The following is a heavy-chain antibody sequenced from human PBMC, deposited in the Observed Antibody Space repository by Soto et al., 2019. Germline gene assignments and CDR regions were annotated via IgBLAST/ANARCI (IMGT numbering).Heavy chain of an antibody. Sequence: PGGSLRLSCAASGFTFSSYCIHWVRQAPCKGLEWVAVIWYDGINKYYADSVKGRFTISRDNSKNTLYLEMNSLRAEDTAVYYCSRAKNRPILTGYEGMDVCGEGITVPVCS. V-gene: IGHV3-33*01. CDR3: SRAKNRPILTGYEGMDV. D-gene: IGHD3-9*01. CDR2: IWYDGINK. CDR1: GFTFSSYC. J-gene: IGHJ6*02.